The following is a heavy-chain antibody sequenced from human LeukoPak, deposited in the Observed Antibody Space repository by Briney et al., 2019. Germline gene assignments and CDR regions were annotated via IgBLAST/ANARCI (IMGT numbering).Heavy chain of an antibody. CDR2: LRGSGGRT. D-gene: IGHD6-19*01. V-gene: IGHV3-23*01. J-gene: IGHJ4*02. Sequence: GGSLRLSCAASGVPFSSDAMRWGRQAPGKGVEWVSVLRGSGGRTYSAASVKGRFPISRDNTKNSLYLQMNSLRDEDTAVYYCARREGYTSGWYNYWGQGTLVTVSS. CDR1: GVPFSSDA. CDR3: ARREGYTSGWYNY.